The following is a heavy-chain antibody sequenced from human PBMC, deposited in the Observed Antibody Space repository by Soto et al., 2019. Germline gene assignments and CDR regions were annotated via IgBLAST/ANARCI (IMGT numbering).Heavy chain of an antibody. Sequence: GRITITRDTSASKVYMELSSLRSEDTAVYFCTRDYYDSSGYYPKFDYWGQGTLVTVSS. CDR3: TRDYYDSSGYYPKFDY. J-gene: IGHJ4*02. D-gene: IGHD3-22*01. V-gene: IGHV1-3*01.